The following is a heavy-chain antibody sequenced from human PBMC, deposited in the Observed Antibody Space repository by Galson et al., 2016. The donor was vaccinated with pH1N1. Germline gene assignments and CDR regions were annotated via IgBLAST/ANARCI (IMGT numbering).Heavy chain of an antibody. Sequence: CAISGDSVSSNSAAWNWIRQSPSRGLEWLGRTYYRSKWFYNYAVSMQGRITINPDTSKNQFSLQLNSVTPEDTAVYYCARHSPGRAVGVFDCWGQGTLVTVSS. V-gene: IGHV6-1*01. CDR2: TYYRSKWFY. CDR1: GDSVSSNSAA. CDR3: ARHSPGRAVGVFDC. D-gene: IGHD6-19*01. J-gene: IGHJ4*02.